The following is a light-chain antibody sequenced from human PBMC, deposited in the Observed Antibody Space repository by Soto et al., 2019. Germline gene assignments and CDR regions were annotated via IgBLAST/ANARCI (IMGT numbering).Light chain of an antibody. CDR1: SIDVGGYNY. CDR3: GSYTSSSTLYV. V-gene: IGLV2-14*03. Sequence: QSALTQPASVSGSPGQSIAISCTGASIDVGGYNYVSWYQQHPGKAPKLMIYDVASRPSGVSDRFSGSKSGNTATLTISGLQAEDEADYYCGSYTSSSTLYVFGTGTKVTVL. CDR2: DVA. J-gene: IGLJ1*01.